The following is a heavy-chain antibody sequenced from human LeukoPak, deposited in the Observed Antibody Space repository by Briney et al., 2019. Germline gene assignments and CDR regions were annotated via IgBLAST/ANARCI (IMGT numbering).Heavy chain of an antibody. V-gene: IGHV4-61*02. CDR3: ARGHDYAGSFDY. J-gene: IGHJ4*02. CDR1: GGSISSGSYY. D-gene: IGHD4/OR15-4a*01. CDR2: IYTSGST. Sequence: SETLSLTCTVSGGSISSGSYYWSWIRQPAGKGLGWIGRIYTSGSTNYNPSLKSRVTISVDTSKNQFSLKLSSVTAADTAVYYCARGHDYAGSFDYWGQGTLVTVSS.